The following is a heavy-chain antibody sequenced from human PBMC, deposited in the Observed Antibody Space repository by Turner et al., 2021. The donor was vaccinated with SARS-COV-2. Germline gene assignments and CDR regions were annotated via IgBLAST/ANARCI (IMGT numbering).Heavy chain of an antibody. CDR3: AKDHEATRGHFDY. V-gene: IGHV3-23*01. CDR1: GFTFSSYA. CDR2: IHVSGDTS. Sequence: VQRLSSGGGLVQPGGPRKLSGAASGFTFSSYAMSWVRQPPGKGLEWVSGIHVSGDTSYYADSVRGRFTISRDNSKNTLYLQMNSLRAEDTAVYYCAKDHEATRGHFDYWGQGTLITVSS. D-gene: IGHD5-12*01. J-gene: IGHJ4*02.